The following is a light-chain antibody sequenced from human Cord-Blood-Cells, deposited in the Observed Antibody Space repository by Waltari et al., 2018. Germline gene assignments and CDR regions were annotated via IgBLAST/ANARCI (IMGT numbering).Light chain of an antibody. CDR3: QLSYRTPGT. V-gene: IGKV1-39*01. J-gene: IGKJ1*01. CDR1: QSISSY. CDR2: AAS. Sequence: DLHKTQSPSSLPPSVGYTVTIPRRASQSISSYLNGYQQKPEKAPKLLVYAASRLQSGVPSRCRGSGSGTDFTLTSSSLQPEDFATYDWQLSYRTPGTFGQGTKVEIK.